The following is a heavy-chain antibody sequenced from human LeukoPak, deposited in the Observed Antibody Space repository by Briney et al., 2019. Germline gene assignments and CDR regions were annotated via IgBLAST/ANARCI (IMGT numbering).Heavy chain of an antibody. CDR2: MYGAANI. D-gene: IGHD1-26*01. V-gene: IGHV3-53*01. Sequence: GGSLRLSCAASGFTVSTTYMAWVRQAPGKGLEWVSFMYGAANIYYADPVKGRFTVSRDNSNNILYLQMNNLEAADTAVYYCARGVVGLKPLDYWGQGTLVSVFS. CDR1: GFTVSTTY. J-gene: IGHJ4*02. CDR3: ARGVVGLKPLDY.